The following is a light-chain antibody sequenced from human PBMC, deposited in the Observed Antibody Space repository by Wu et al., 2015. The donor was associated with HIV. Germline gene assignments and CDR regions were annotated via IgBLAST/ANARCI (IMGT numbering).Light chain of an antibody. J-gene: IGKJ3*01. CDR1: QTVSSF. Sequence: EVVLTQSPATLSLSPGERATLSCRASQTVSSFLAWYQQKPGQAPRLLIYGASNRASGIPARFQWTVGSDTAFTLTISSLEPEDFALYYCQQRSNWPFTFGPGTKV. CDR3: QQRSNWPFT. V-gene: IGKV3-11*01. CDR2: GAS.